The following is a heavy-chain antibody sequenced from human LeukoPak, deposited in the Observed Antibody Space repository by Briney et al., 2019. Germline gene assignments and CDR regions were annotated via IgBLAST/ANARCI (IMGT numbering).Heavy chain of an antibody. V-gene: IGHV4-4*07. J-gene: IGHJ3*02. CDR3: ARAYFTYYYDSSGSRIRLHDAFDI. CDR2: IYTSGIT. Sequence: PSETLSLTCTVPGGSISSYYWSWIRQPAGKGLEWIGRIYTSGITNYNPSPMCRVTISVDTSKKQFPLNPSSVTAADTAVYYCARAYFTYYYDSSGSRIRLHDAFDIWGQGTMVTVSS. CDR1: GGSISSYY. D-gene: IGHD3-22*01.